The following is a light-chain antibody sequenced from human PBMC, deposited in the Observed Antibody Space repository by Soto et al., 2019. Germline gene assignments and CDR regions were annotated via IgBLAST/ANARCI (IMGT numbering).Light chain of an antibody. CDR2: GAS. CDR3: QHYNDWPPAFT. Sequence: EILMTQSPATLSVSPGERATLSCRASQSLNRNLAWYQQKPGQAPRLIIYGASTRASGIPARFSGSGSGTEFTLTISRLQSEDFALSYCQHYNDWPPAFTFGPGTKVDL. J-gene: IGKJ3*01. V-gene: IGKV3D-15*01. CDR1: QSLNRN.